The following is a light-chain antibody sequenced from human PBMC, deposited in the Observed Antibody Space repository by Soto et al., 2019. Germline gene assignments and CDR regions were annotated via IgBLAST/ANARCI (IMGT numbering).Light chain of an antibody. Sequence: IVFAQSSGTPSLSPGERATLSCRASQSVSSSYLAWYQQKPGQAPRLLIYGASSRATGIPDRFSGSGSGTDFTLTISRLEPEDFAVYYCQQYGSSLRTFGQGTKVDIK. CDR3: QQYGSSLRT. J-gene: IGKJ1*01. CDR1: QSVSSSY. V-gene: IGKV3-20*01. CDR2: GAS.